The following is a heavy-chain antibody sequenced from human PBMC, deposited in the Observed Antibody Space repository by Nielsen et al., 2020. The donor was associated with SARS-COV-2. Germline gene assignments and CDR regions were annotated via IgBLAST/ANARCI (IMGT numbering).Heavy chain of an antibody. V-gene: IGHV4-39*01. CDR3: ARQGGNYYHYGMDV. CDR1: GGSLSSSTYY. J-gene: IGHJ6*02. CDR2: IYYSGST. D-gene: IGHD2-15*01. Sequence: ESLKISCTVSGGSLSSSTYYWAWIRQPPGKGLEWIGSIYYSGSTYINPSLKSRVTISVDTSKNQFSLNLRSVTAADTAVYNCARQGGNYYHYGMDVWGQGTTVTVSS.